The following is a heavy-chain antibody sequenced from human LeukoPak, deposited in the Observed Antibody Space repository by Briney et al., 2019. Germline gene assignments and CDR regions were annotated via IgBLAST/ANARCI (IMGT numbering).Heavy chain of an antibody. V-gene: IGHV3-30*04. Sequence: GGSLRLSCAASGFTFSSYAMHWVRQAPGKGLEWVAVISYDGSNKYYADSVKGRFTISRDNSKNTLYLQMNSLRAEDTAVYYCARAPPCSSGWYLYFRGQGTLVNVS. CDR2: ISYDGSNK. J-gene: IGHJ4*02. D-gene: IGHD6-19*01. CDR3: ARAPPCSSGWYLYF. CDR1: GFTFSSYA.